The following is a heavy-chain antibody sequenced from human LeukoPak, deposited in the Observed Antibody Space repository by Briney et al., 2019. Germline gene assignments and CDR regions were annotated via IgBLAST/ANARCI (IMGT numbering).Heavy chain of an antibody. CDR3: VKDSVAATPLDP. V-gene: IGHV3-33*06. J-gene: IGHJ5*02. D-gene: IGHD2-15*01. Sequence: PGGSLRLSCAASGFTFSSHGMHWVRQAPGKGLEWVTVIWYDGSNKYYADSVKGRFTISRDNSKNTLYLQMNSLRAEDTAVYYCVKDSVAATPLDPWGQGTLVTVSS. CDR2: IWYDGSNK. CDR1: GFTFSSHG.